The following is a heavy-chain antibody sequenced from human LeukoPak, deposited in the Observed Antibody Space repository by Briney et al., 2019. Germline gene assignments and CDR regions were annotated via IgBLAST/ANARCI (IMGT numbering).Heavy chain of an antibody. CDR2: INPDSGGT. CDR1: GYIFAGYY. Sequence: ASVKVSCKTSGYIFAGYYMHWVRQAPGQGLEWMGWINPDSGGTKYVQKFQGRVTITRNTSISTAYMELSSLRSDDTAVYYCALEPDPTGYWFDPWGQGTLVTVSS. J-gene: IGHJ5*02. CDR3: ALEPDPTGYWFDP. V-gene: IGHV1-2*02. D-gene: IGHD1-14*01.